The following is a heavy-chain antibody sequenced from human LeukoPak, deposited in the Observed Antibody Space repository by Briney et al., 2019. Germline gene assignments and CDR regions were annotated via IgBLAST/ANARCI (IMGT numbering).Heavy chain of an antibody. J-gene: IGHJ6*03. V-gene: IGHV1-2*02. CDR2: INPKSPGT. CDR1: GYRFTAYY. CDR3: ARDLAQSYYTDV. Sequence: ASVKVSCKASGYRFTAYYIHWVRQAPGQGLEWMGWINPKSPGTNYAQKFQGRVTMTRDTSISTAYMELSSLTSDDTAVYYCARDLAQSYYTDVWGIGTTVIVSS.